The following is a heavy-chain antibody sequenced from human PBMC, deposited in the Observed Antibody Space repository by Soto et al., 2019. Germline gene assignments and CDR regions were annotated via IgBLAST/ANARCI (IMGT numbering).Heavy chain of an antibody. CDR2: IYYSGST. V-gene: IGHV4-39*01. J-gene: IGHJ6*03. D-gene: IGHD2-21*01. CDR1: GGSISSSSYY. Sequence: SETLSLTCTVSGGSISSSSYYWGWIRQPPGKGLEWIGSIYYSGSTYYNPSLKSRVTISVDTSKNQFSLKLSSVTAADTAVYYCARLGEGIHQPAPKNMDVWGKGTTVTVSS. CDR3: ARLGEGIHQPAPKNMDV.